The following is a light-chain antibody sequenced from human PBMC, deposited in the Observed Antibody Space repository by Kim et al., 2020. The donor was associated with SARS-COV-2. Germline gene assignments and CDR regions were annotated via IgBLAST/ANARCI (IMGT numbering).Light chain of an antibody. Sequence: RATPNCKSSQTVLYNAHNKYYVAWYQQTRGQAPKLLIYWASIRGSGVSDRFSGSGSETDFTLTISSLQAEDVTVYYCQQYYSTPPSFGQGTKLEI. V-gene: IGKV4-1*01. CDR2: WAS. CDR1: QTVLYNAHNKYY. J-gene: IGKJ2*03. CDR3: QQYYSTPPS.